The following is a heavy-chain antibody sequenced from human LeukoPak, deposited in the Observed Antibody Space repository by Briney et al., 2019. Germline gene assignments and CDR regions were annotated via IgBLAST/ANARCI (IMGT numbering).Heavy chain of an antibody. D-gene: IGHD6-19*01. J-gene: IGHJ4*02. CDR1: GGSFSGYY. V-gene: IGHV4-34*01. CDR3: ARRWVRSGWYVSAHSRIDY. CDR2: INHSGST. Sequence: SETLSLTCAVYGGSFSGYYWSWIRQPPGKGLEWIGEINHSGSTNYNPSLKSRVTISVDTSKNQFSLKLSSVTAADTAVYYCARRWVRSGWYVSAHSRIDYWGQGTLVTVSS.